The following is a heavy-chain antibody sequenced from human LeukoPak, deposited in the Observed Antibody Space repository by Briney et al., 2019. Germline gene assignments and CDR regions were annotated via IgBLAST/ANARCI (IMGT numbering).Heavy chain of an antibody. CDR3: ARVKYDSSGYPFDY. CDR2: IYYSGGT. D-gene: IGHD3-22*01. Sequence: SETLSLTCTVSGGSISSGGYYWSWIRQHPGKGLEWIGYIYYSGGTYYNPSLKSRVTISVDTSKNQLSLKLSSVTAADTAVYYCARVKYDSSGYPFDYWGQGTLVTVSS. CDR1: GGSISSGGYY. V-gene: IGHV4-31*03. J-gene: IGHJ4*02.